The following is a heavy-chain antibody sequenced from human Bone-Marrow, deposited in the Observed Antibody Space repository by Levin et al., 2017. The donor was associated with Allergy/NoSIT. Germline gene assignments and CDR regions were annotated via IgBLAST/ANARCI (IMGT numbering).Heavy chain of an antibody. CDR2: ISTDGVEK. CDR3: AREIIVDTGRFDP. Sequence: GGSLRLSCAASGFTFSGYAIHWVRQAPGKGLEWVSHISTDGVEKNYAASVKGRFTISRDNSNNTLYLQMNSLRVEDTAVYYCAREIIVDTGRFDPWGQGTLVTVSS. J-gene: IGHJ5*02. CDR1: GFTFSGYA. D-gene: IGHD2-2*01. V-gene: IGHV3-30*04.